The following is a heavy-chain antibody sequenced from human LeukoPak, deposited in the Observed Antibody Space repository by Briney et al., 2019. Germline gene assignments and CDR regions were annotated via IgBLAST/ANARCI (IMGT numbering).Heavy chain of an antibody. CDR1: GGTFSSYA. V-gene: IGHV1-69*05. CDR3: ARDLLPPSGWYVADT. J-gene: IGHJ5*02. Sequence: GASVKVSCKASGGTFSSYAISWVRQAPGQGLEWMGRIIPIFGTANYAQKFQGRVTITTDESTSTAYMELSSLRSEDTAVYYCARDLLPPSGWYVADTWGQGTLVTVSS. CDR2: IIPIFGTA. D-gene: IGHD6-19*01.